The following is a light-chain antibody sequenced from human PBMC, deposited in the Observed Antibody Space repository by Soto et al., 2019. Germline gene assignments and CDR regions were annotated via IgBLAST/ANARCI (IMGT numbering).Light chain of an antibody. Sequence: EIVLTQSPGTLSLSPGERGTLSCRANQSLGSAYLAWYQQKPGQAPRLLIHGASSRAAAIPDRFSGSGSGTDFTLTIRNLEPVAFALYYCQQYSASPCTFGPGTKVDVK. CDR1: QSLGSAY. CDR3: QQYSASPCT. J-gene: IGKJ3*01. V-gene: IGKV3-20*01. CDR2: GAS.